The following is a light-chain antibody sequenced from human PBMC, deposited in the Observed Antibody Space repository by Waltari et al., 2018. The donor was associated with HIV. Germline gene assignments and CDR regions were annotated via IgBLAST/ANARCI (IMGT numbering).Light chain of an antibody. CDR1: QSVLYSSNNKNY. V-gene: IGKV4-1*01. CDR2: WAS. J-gene: IGKJ2*03. Sequence: DIVMTQSPDSLAVSLGERATINCKSSQSVLYSSNNKNYLAWYQPKPGQPPKLLIYWASTRESGVPDRFSGSGSGTDFTLTSSSLQAEDVAVYYCQQYYSTPPYSFGQGTKLEIK. CDR3: QQYYSTPPYS.